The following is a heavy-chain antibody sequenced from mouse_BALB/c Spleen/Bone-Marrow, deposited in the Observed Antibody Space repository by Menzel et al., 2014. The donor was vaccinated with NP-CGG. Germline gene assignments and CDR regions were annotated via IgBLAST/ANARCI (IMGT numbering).Heavy chain of an antibody. J-gene: IGHJ4*01. Sequence: EVKVAESGGGLVKPGGSLKLSCAASGFTFSDYYMYWVRQTPEKRLEWVATISDGGTYTYYPDSVRGRFTISRDNAKNNLYLQMSSLKSEDTAMYYCAGTWEAMDYWGQGTSVTVSS. V-gene: IGHV5-4*02. CDR2: ISDGGTYT. D-gene: IGHD3-3*01. CDR3: AGTWEAMDY. CDR1: GFTFSDYY.